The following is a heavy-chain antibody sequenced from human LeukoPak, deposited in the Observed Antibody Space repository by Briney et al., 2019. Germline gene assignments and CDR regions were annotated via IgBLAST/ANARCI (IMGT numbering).Heavy chain of an antibody. V-gene: IGHV3-7*01. D-gene: IGHD1-20*01. CDR1: GFTFTCCW. CDR3: ARVPGITRYFDS. Sequence: PGGSLRLPCAASGFTFTCCWMSWVRQTPGKGLEWVASIKQDGREKFYADSVKGRFTISRDNAQNPLYLQVNSLRAEDTAVYYCARVPGITRYFDSWGQGILVTVSS. CDR2: IKQDGREK. J-gene: IGHJ4*02.